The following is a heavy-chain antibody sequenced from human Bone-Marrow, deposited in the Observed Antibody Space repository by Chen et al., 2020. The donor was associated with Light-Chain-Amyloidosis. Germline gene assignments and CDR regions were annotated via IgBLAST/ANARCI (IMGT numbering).Heavy chain of an antibody. CDR3: AKIYYDSSGYYFDY. V-gene: IGHV3-30*18. Sequence: QVQLVESGGGVVQPGWSLRLSCAASGFTFSSYCMHWVRQAPGKGLEWVAVISYDGSNKYYADSVKGRFTISRDNSKNTLYLQMNSLRAEDTAVYYCAKIYYDSSGYYFDYWGQGTLVTVSS. CDR1: GFTFSSYC. D-gene: IGHD3-22*01. J-gene: IGHJ4*02. CDR2: ISYDGSNK.